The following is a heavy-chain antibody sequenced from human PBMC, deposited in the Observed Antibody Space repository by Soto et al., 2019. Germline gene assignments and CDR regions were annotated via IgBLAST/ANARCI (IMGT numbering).Heavy chain of an antibody. J-gene: IGHJ3*02. V-gene: IGHV3-23*01. CDR2: ISGSGGST. Sequence: EVQLLESGGGLVQPGGSLRLSCAASGFTFSSYAMSWVRQAPGKGLEWVSAISGSGGSTYYADSVKGRFTSSRDRTKNTLYLQMNSLRAKVTAVDFCANSGVGLRGYYGALDIWGQGTMVTVSS. D-gene: IGHD1-26*01. CDR3: ANSGVGLRGYYGALDI. CDR1: GFTFSSYA.